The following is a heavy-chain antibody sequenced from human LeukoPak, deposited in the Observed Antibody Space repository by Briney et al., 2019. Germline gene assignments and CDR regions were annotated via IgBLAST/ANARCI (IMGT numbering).Heavy chain of an antibody. CDR2: IYYSGST. D-gene: IGHD3-10*01. CDR3: ARGVITMVRGVITYYFDY. CDR1: GGSISSYY. Sequence: SETLSLTCTVSGGSISSYYWSWIRQPPGEGLEWIGYIYYSGSTNYNPSLKSRVTISVDTSKNQFSLKLTSVTAADTAVYYCARGVITMVRGVITYYFDYWGQGTLVTVSS. J-gene: IGHJ4*02. V-gene: IGHV4-59*12.